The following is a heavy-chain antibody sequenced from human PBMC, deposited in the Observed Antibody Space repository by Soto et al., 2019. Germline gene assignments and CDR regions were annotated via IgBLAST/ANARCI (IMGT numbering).Heavy chain of an antibody. Sequence: SVKVSCKASGGTFSSYAISWVRQAPGQGLEWMGGIIPIFGTANYAQKFQGRVTITADESTSTAYMGLSSLRSEDTAVYYCARGSMSVYYYDTYNWFDPWGQGTLVTISS. CDR2: IIPIFGTA. V-gene: IGHV1-69*13. D-gene: IGHD3-22*01. CDR3: ARGSMSVYYYDTYNWFDP. CDR1: GGTFSSYA. J-gene: IGHJ5*02.